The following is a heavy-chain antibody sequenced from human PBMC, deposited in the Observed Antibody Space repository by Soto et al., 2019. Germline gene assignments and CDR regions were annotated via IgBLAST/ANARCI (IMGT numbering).Heavy chain of an antibody. CDR2: ISGSGGST. J-gene: IGHJ5*02. CDR3: ARIVVVPAAMIRWFDP. V-gene: IGHV3-23*01. CDR1: GFTFSSYA. D-gene: IGHD2-2*01. Sequence: GESLKISCAASGFTFSSYAMSWVRQAPGKGLEWVSAISGSGGSTYYADSVKGRFTISRDNSKNTLYLQMNSLRAEDTAVYYCARIVVVPAAMIRWFDPWGQGTLVTVSS.